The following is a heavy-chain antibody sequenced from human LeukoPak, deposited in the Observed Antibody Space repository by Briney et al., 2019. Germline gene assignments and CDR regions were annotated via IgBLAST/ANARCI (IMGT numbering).Heavy chain of an antibody. Sequence: KPSETLSLTCTVSGGSTSSYYWSWIRQPPGKGLEWIGYIYYSGSTNYNPSLKSRVTISVDTSKNQFSLKLSSVTAADTAVYYCARDLRGYDWFDPWGRGTLVTVSS. CDR2: IYYSGST. J-gene: IGHJ5*02. CDR3: ARDLRGYDWFDP. V-gene: IGHV4-59*01. CDR1: GGSTSSYY. D-gene: IGHD5-18*01.